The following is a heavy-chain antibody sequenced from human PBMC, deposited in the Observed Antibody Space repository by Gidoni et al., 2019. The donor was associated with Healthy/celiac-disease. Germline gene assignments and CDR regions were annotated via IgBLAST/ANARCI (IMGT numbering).Heavy chain of an antibody. Sequence: QVQLVESGGGVVQPGRSLRLSCAASGFTFSSYGMHWVRQAPGKGLEWVAVISYDGSNKYYADSVKGRFTISRDNSKNTLYLQMNSLRAEDTAVYYCAKDRYSSGTAEAGDYWGQGTLVTVSS. J-gene: IGHJ4*02. CDR2: ISYDGSNK. D-gene: IGHD6-19*01. V-gene: IGHV3-30*18. CDR1: GFTFSSYG. CDR3: AKDRYSSGTAEAGDY.